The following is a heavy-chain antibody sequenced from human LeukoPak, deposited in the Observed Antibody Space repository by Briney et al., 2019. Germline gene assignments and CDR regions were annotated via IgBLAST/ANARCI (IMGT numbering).Heavy chain of an antibody. J-gene: IGHJ4*02. D-gene: IGHD1-1*01. CDR3: AKVRGSGGALDY. CDR1: GFTFSSYG. CDR2: IWYDGSNK. Sequence: GGSLRLSCAASGFTFSSYGMHWVRQAPGKGLERVAVIWYDGSNKYYEDSVKGRFTISRDNSKNTLYLQMNSLRAEDTAVYYCAKVRGSGGALDYWGQGTLVTVSS. V-gene: IGHV3-33*06.